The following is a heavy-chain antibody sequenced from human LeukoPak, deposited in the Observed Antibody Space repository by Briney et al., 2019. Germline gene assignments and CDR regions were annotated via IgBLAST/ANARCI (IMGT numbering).Heavy chain of an antibody. CDR2: ISYSGAGI. CDR3: AKDPAAAGTAEYFQH. J-gene: IGHJ1*01. D-gene: IGHD6-13*01. CDR1: GFTFSSYA. V-gene: IGHV3-23*01. Sequence: GGSLRLSCAASGFTFSSYAMTWVRQAPGKGLEWVSAISYSGAGIYHADSVKGRFTISRDNSKNTLYLQMNSLRADGTAVYYCAKDPAAAGTAEYFQHWGQGTLVTVSS.